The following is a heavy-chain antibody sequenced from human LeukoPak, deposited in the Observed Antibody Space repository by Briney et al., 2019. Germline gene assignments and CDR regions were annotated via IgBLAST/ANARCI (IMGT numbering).Heavy chain of an antibody. CDR2: TNADGSST. J-gene: IGHJ4*02. D-gene: IGHD6-13*01. CDR1: GFTFSNYW. CDR3: ARVAAAGPLG. Sequence: GGSLRLSCAASGFTFSNYWVHWVRQVPGKGLVWVSRTNADGSSTTYADSVKGRFTISRDNAKNSLYLQMNSLRAEDTAVYYCARVAAAGPLGWGQGTLVTVSS. V-gene: IGHV3-74*01.